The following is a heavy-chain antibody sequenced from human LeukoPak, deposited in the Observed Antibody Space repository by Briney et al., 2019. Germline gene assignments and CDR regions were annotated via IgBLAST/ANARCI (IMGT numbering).Heavy chain of an antibody. Sequence: GGSLRLSCEASGFTFSDYGMHWVRQAPGKGLEWVAVISHDGSNKYYGDSVKGRITISRDNSKNTLYLQMNSLRAEDTAMYYCASYYDSSGSFGYWGQGTLVTVSS. CDR3: ASYYDSSGSFGY. CDR2: ISHDGSNK. V-gene: IGHV3-30*03. J-gene: IGHJ4*02. CDR1: GFTFSDYG. D-gene: IGHD3-22*01.